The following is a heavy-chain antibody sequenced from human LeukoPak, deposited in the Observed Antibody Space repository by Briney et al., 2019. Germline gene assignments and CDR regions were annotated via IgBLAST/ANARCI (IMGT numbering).Heavy chain of an antibody. CDR1: GASINSGSNY. Sequence: PSETLSLTCRVSGASINSGSNYWGWIRQPPGKTLEWIGSIYSSGSTYYNPSLKSRVIIMIDTPKNHFSLALSSVTAADTAVYYCASSPERVSYYYYYYYMDVWGKGTTVTVSS. CDR2: IYSSGST. V-gene: IGHV4-39*07. CDR3: ASSPERVSYYYYYYYMDV. J-gene: IGHJ6*03. D-gene: IGHD1-14*01.